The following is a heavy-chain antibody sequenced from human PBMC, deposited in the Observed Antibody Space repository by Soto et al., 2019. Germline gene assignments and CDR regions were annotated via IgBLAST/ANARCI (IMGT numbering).Heavy chain of an antibody. V-gene: IGHV3-15*01. D-gene: IGHD1-26*01. CDR3: TKDHGGSYPFDY. CDR1: GFTFSNAW. CDR2: IKSKTDGGTT. Sequence: PGGSLRLSCAASGFTFSNAWMSWVRQAPGKGLEWVGRIKSKTDGGTTDYAAPVKGRFTISRDDSKNTLYLQMNSLKTEDTAVYYCTKDHGGSYPFDYWGQGTLVTVSS. J-gene: IGHJ4*02.